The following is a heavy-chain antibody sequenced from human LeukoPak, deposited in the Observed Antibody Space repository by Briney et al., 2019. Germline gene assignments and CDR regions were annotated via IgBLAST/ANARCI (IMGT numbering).Heavy chain of an antibody. CDR3: ARLELSAFDI. CDR1: GSRFTSYW. V-gene: IGHV5-51*01. J-gene: IGHJ3*02. D-gene: IGHD1-26*01. Sequence: GASLKISCKGSGSRFTSYWIGWVRQVPGKGLGWMGIIYPGDSDTRYSRSCQGQVTIPADKCISTAYLQWVSLKASEPAMDYCARLELSAFDIWGQGTMVTVSS. CDR2: IYPGDSDT.